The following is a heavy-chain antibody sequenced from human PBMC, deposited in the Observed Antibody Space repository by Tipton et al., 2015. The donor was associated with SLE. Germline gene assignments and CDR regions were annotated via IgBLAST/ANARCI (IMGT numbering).Heavy chain of an antibody. D-gene: IGHD5-12*01. J-gene: IGHJ4*02. Sequence: TLSLTCTVSGDSISSYHWSWIRQSPGKGLEWIGDISYSGSSNYKTSLKSRVTISIDTSKHQFSLKLNSVTAADTAVYYCARRHYSGPFDSWGQGTLVTVSS. CDR3: ARRHYSGPFDS. CDR1: GDSISSYH. V-gene: IGHV4-59*12. CDR2: ISYSGSS.